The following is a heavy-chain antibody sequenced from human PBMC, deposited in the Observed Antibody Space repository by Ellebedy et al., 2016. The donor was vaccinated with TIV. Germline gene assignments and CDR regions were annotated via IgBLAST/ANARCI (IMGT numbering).Heavy chain of an antibody. CDR3: AGGNDYAWGKNDI. Sequence: MPGGSLSLSCAVYGGAFSTYYWTWIRQAPGKGLAWIGEICHTGNTFDNTSLKSRVPISIDTSKSQFSLRLSSLTAADTAVYYCAGGNDYAWGKNDIWGQGTLVTVSS. V-gene: IGHV4-34*01. D-gene: IGHD3-16*01. J-gene: IGHJ4*02. CDR2: ICHTGNT. CDR1: GGAFSTYY.